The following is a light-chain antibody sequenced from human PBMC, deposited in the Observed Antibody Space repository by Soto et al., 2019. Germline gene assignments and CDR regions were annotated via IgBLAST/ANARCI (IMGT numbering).Light chain of an antibody. CDR2: GAS. J-gene: IGKJ4*01. CDR3: QQYHSSPPLT. V-gene: IGKV3-20*01. CDR1: QSVSSSY. Sequence: EIVLMQSPGTLSLSPGERATLSCRASQSVSSSYLTWYQQKPGQAPRLLIYGASSRATGIPDRFSGSGSGTDFTLTISRLEPEDFAVYYCQQYHSSPPLTFGGGTKVEIK.